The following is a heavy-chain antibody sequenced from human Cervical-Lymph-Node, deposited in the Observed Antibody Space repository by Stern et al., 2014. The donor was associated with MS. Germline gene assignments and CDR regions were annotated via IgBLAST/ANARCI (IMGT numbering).Heavy chain of an antibody. D-gene: IGHD4-23*01. V-gene: IGHV3-21*01. Sequence: EVQLLESGGGLVKPGGSLRLSCAASGFTFSSYSMNWVRQAPGKGLEWVASISSGGSYIYHADSLKGRFTISRDNAKNSLYLQMNSLRAEDTAVYYCARGRGGNYRYYFDYWGQGTLVTVSS. CDR2: ISSGGSYI. CDR1: GFTFSSYS. J-gene: IGHJ4*02. CDR3: ARGRGGNYRYYFDY.